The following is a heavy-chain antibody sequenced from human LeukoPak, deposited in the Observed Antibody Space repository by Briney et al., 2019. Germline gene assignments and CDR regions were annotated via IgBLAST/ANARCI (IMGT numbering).Heavy chain of an antibody. D-gene: IGHD3-3*01. CDR3: ARHGGDTALRFLEWLFGRQSWVDP. Sequence: SETLSLTCTVSGGSISSSTYYWGWIRQPPGKGLEWIGRNYYSGRTYYNPALKSRVIISVDTSKNQFSLKLSSLTAADTAVYYCARHGGDTALRFLEWLFGRQSWVDPWGQGNLVTVSS. J-gene: IGHJ5*02. CDR1: GGSISSSTYY. CDR2: NYYSGRT. V-gene: IGHV4-39*01.